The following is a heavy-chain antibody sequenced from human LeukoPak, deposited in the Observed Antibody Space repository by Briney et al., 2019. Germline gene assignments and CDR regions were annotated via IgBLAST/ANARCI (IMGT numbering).Heavy chain of an antibody. J-gene: IGHJ4*02. D-gene: IGHD3-16*01. V-gene: IGHV3-30*03. CDR3: ARTDEGE. Sequence: PGRSLRLSCAASGFTFSSYGMHWVRQAPGKGLEWVAVISYDGSNKYYADSVKGRFTISRDNSKNTLYLQMNSLRAEDTAVYYCARTDEGEWGQGTLVTVSS. CDR2: ISYDGSNK. CDR1: GFTFSSYG.